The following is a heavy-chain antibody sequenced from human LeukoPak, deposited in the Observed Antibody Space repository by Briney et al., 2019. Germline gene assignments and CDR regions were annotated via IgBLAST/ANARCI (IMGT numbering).Heavy chain of an antibody. CDR3: AKGRWGLTINNFDI. Sequence: GRSLRLSCAASGFTFSSYGMHWVRQAPGKGLEWVAVISYDGSNKYYADSVKGRFTISRDNSKNTLYLQMNSLRGEDTAVYYCAKGRWGLTINNFDIWGQGTMVTVSS. CDR2: ISYDGSNK. CDR1: GFTFSSYG. V-gene: IGHV3-30*18. D-gene: IGHD3-9*01. J-gene: IGHJ3*02.